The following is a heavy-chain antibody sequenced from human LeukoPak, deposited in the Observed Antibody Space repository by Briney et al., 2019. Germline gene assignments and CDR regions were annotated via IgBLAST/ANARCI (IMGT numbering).Heavy chain of an antibody. D-gene: IGHD6-13*01. V-gene: IGHV3-66*01. CDR1: GFTFSSYA. CDR2: IYSGGST. CDR3: ASADLAAAGPAPFDY. J-gene: IGHJ4*02. Sequence: GGSLRLSCAASGFTFSSYAMSWVRQAPGKGLEWVSVIYSGGSTYYADSVKGRFTISRDNSKNTLYLQMNSLRAEDTAVYYCASADLAAAGPAPFDYWGQGTLVTVSS.